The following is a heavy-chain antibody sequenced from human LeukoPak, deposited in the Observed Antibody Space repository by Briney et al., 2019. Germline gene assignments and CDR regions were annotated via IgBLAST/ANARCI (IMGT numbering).Heavy chain of an antibody. D-gene: IGHD3-22*01. CDR2: IYWDDDK. Sequence: SGPTLVNPTQTLTLTCTFSGFSLSTSGVGVGWIRQPPGKALEWLALIYWDDDKRYSPSLKSRLTITKDTSKNQVVLTMTNMDPVDTATYYCAHSKYYYGSSGYYSPGFDYWGQGTLVTVSS. V-gene: IGHV2-5*02. CDR1: GFSLSTSGVG. CDR3: AHSKYYYGSSGYYSPGFDY. J-gene: IGHJ4*02.